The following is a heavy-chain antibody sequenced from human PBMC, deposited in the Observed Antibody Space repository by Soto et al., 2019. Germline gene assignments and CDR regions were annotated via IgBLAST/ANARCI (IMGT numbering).Heavy chain of an antibody. J-gene: IGHJ3*02. CDR1: GCTFTSYD. CDR3: ARTNGFLDSRGRRAFDI. V-gene: IGHV1-8*01. Sequence: ASVKVSCKASGCTFTSYDINWVRQATVRVLEWMVWMNPKSGNTGYAQKFQGRVTMTRNTSISTAYMELSSLRSEDTAVYYCARTNGFLDSRGRRAFDIWG. CDR2: MNPKSGNT. D-gene: IGHD3-3*01.